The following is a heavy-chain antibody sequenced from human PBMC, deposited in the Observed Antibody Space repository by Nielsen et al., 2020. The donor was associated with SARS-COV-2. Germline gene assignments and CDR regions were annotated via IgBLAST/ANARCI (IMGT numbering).Heavy chain of an antibody. D-gene: IGHD3-22*01. Sequence: WVRQAPGQGLEWMGWINPNSGGTNYAQKFQGRVTITADESTSTAYMELSSLRSEDTAAYYCARVPPPPYYYDSSGYQRDYYYYGMDVWGQGTTVTVSS. CDR2: INPNSGGT. V-gene: IGHV1-69*01. CDR3: ARVPPPPYYYDSSGYQRDYYYYGMDV. J-gene: IGHJ6*02.